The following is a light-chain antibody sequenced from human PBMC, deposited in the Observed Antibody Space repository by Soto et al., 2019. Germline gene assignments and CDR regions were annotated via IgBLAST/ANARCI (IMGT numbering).Light chain of an antibody. CDR3: QQYGSSPPLS. Sequence: EIVLTQSPGTLSLSPGERATLSCRASQSVSSSYLAWYQQKPGQAPRLLIYGASSRATGIPDRFSGSGSGTEFTLPISRLEPADFAVYYCQQYGSSPPLSFGGGTKVEIK. CDR2: GAS. J-gene: IGKJ4*01. V-gene: IGKV3-20*01. CDR1: QSVSSSY.